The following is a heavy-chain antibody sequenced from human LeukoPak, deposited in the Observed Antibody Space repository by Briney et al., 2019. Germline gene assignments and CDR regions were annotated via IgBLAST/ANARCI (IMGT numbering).Heavy chain of an antibody. D-gene: IGHD2-2*02. CDR3: ARHFEYTYGP. Sequence: GGSLRLSCAASGFTFSNFWMSWLRQAPGMGLEWVANIENDGTETYYVDSVKGRFTISRDNAGNSLYLQMNSLRVEDTAVYYCARHFEYTYGPWGQGTLVTVSS. CDR2: IENDGTET. CDR1: GFTFSNFW. J-gene: IGHJ5*02. V-gene: IGHV3-7*01.